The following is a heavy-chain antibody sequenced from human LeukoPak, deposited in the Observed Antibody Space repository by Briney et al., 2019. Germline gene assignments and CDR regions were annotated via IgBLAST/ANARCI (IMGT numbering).Heavy chain of an antibody. CDR1: GFTFSDYS. J-gene: IGHJ6*03. D-gene: IGHD1-14*01. CDR2: ISTRGSYI. V-gene: IGHV3-21*01. Sequence: GGSLRLSCIASGFTFSDYSFNWVRQAPGKGLEWVSCISTRGSYIYYADSVKGRFTISRDNAKNSLYLQMNSLRAEDSAVYYCARVGPWVNPDYYYYYMDVWGKGTTVTVSS. CDR3: ARVGPWVNPDYYYYYMDV.